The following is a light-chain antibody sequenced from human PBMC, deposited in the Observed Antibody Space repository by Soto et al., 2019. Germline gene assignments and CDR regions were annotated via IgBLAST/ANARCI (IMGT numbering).Light chain of an antibody. V-gene: IGLV2-8*01. J-gene: IGLJ1*01. CDR2: EVS. CDR3: GSYARRTNYNG. CDR1: SSDVGGYSY. Sequence: QSLLTQPPSASGSPGQSVTISCTGTSSDVGGYSYVSWYQQHPGKAPKLMIYEVSERPSGVPDRFSGSKSANRASLTVSVRPTVDEAESYCGSYARRTNYNGFGTGPKETVL.